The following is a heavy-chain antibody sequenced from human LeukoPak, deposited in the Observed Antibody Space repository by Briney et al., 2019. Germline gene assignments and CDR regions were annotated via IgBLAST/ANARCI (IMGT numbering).Heavy chain of an antibody. D-gene: IGHD4-17*01. CDR3: ARGHYDYGDHDAFDI. Sequence: SQTLSLTCTVSGGSISSGGYYWSWIRQHPGKGLEWIGYIYYSGSTYYNPSLKSRVTISVDTSKNQFSLKLSSVTAADTAVYYCARGHYDYGDHDAFDIWGQGTMVTVSS. CDR2: IYYSGST. J-gene: IGHJ3*02. V-gene: IGHV4-31*03. CDR1: GGSISSGGYY.